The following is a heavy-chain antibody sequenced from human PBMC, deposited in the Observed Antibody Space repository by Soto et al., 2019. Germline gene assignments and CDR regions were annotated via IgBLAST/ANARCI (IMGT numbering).Heavy chain of an antibody. V-gene: IGHV3-48*02. CDR1: GFTFTDYS. D-gene: IGHD1-26*01. Sequence: EGQLVESGGGLVQPGGSLRLSCTVSGFTFTDYSLNWVRQAPGKGLEWLSYISASRTTIYYAGSVRGRFTVSRDNAKNSLYLRMNSLRDEDTAVYYCARDGRRGYDLDVWGQGTMVTVSS. J-gene: IGHJ6*02. CDR2: ISASRTTI. CDR3: ARDGRRGYDLDV.